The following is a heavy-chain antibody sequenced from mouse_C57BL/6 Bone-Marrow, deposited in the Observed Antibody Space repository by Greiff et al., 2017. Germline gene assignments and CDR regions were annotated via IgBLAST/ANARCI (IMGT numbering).Heavy chain of an antibody. J-gene: IGHJ1*03. CDR3: AGESTTIVADWYFYV. Sequence: VKLMESGAELVKPGASVKISCKASGYAFSSYWMNWVKQRPGKGLEWIGQIYPGDGDTNYNGKFKGKATLTADKSSSTAYMQLSSLTSEDSAVYVCAGESTTIVADWYFYVWGTGTTVTVSS. CDR1: GYAFSSYW. V-gene: IGHV1-80*01. CDR2: IYPGDGDT. D-gene: IGHD2-5*01.